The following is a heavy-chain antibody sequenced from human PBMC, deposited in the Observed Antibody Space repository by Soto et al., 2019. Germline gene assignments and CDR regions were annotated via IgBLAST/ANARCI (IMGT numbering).Heavy chain of an antibody. CDR3: ARGFAYRDSTFWNYYCDY. D-gene: IGHD3-3*01. CDR2: INPRIGST. V-gene: IGHV1-46*01. CDR1: GYSLTSYY. Sequence: ASVKVSCKAPGYSLTSYYMHWVRQAPGQGLEWMGMINPRIGSTSYAQKFHDRVSMTRDTSTSTVYMELSSLTSEDTAVYYCARGFAYRDSTFWNYYCDYWGQGTLVTVSS. J-gene: IGHJ4*02.